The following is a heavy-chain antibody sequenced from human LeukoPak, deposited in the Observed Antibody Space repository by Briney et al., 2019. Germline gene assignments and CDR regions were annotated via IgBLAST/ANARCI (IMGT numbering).Heavy chain of an antibody. V-gene: IGHV1-2*02. CDR3: ARDPVQGFWSGYSLLWDY. D-gene: IGHD3-3*01. CDR1: GYTFTGYY. CDR2: INPNSGGT. J-gene: IGHJ4*02. Sequence: ASVKVSCKASGYTFTGYYMHWVRQAPGQGLEWMGWINPNSGGTNYAQKFQGRVTMTRDTSTSTVYMELSSLRSEDTAVYYCARDPVQGFWSGYSLLWDYWGQGTLVTVSS.